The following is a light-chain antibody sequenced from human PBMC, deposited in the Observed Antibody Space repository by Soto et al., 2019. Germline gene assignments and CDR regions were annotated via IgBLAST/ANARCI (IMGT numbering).Light chain of an antibody. CDR1: SSNIGTSS. V-gene: IGLV1-44*01. CDR3: AVWDDSLNGHV. J-gene: IGLJ1*01. CDR2: TND. Sequence: QSVLTQPPSASGTPGQTVTISCSRSSSNIGTSSVHWYKHLPGTAPKPLIYTNDQRPSGVPDRFSGSKSGTSASLAISGLQSEDETDCYCAVWDDSLNGHVFGAGTKVTVL.